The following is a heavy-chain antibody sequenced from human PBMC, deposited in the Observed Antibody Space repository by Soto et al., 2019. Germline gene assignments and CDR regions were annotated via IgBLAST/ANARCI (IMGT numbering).Heavy chain of an antibody. CDR3: AGSVGGCFDY. J-gene: IGHJ4*02. D-gene: IGHD3-16*01. CDR2: VYIGGNT. CDR1: GFTVSSNY. V-gene: IGHV3-66*01. Sequence: EVQLVESGGGLVQPGGSLRLSCAASGFTVSSNYMSWVRQAPGKGLEGVSVVYIGGNTHYAESVEDRFTISRDNFQNMLYLQMNSLRAEDTAVYYGAGSVGGCFDYWGQGTLVTVSS.